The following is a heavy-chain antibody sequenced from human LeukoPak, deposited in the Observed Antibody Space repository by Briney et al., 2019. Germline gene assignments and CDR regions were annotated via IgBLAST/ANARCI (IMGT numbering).Heavy chain of an antibody. Sequence: GGSLRLSCAASGFTFTNFVMTWVRQAPGKGLEWVSSISGSGDTTYYADSEKGRFTISRDNSLNTLYLQLKSLGAEDTAVYHCAKDRYTGSTWPFASWGQGTLVTVSS. J-gene: IGHJ5*02. D-gene: IGHD1-26*01. CDR3: AKDRYTGSTWPFAS. CDR1: GFTFTNFV. V-gene: IGHV3-23*01. CDR2: ISGSGDTT.